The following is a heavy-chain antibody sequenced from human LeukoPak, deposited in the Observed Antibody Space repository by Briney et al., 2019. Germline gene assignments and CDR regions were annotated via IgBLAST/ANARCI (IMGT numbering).Heavy chain of an antibody. J-gene: IGHJ4*02. CDR1: GFTFSSYG. CDR3: ARKGSGWSAYHSDY. CDR2: ISYDGSNK. D-gene: IGHD6-19*01. V-gene: IGHV3-30*03. Sequence: PGGSLRLSCAASGFTFSSYGMHWVRQAPGKGLEWVAVISYDGSNKYYADSVKGRFTISRDNSKNTLYLQMNSLRAEDTAVYYCARKGSGWSAYHSDYWGQGTLVTVSS.